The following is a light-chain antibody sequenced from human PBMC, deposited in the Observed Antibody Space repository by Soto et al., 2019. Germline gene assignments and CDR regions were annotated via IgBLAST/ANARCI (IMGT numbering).Light chain of an antibody. J-gene: IGKJ1*01. CDR3: QKYNSAPWT. CDR2: AAS. V-gene: IGKV1-27*01. Sequence: DIPMTQSPSSLSASVGDRVTITCRASQGISTYLAWYQQKPGKVPKLLIYAASTLQSGVPSRFSGSGSGTDFTLTIRSLQPEDVATYYCQKYNSAPWTFGQGTKVEIK. CDR1: QGISTY.